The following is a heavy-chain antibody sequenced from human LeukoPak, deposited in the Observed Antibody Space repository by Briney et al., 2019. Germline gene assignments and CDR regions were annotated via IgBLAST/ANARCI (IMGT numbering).Heavy chain of an antibody. J-gene: IGHJ4*02. D-gene: IGHD6-19*01. V-gene: IGHV4-39*07. CDR2: INHSGST. CDR1: GGSISSSSYY. Sequence: SETLSLTCTVSGGSISSSSYYWSWIRQPPGKGLEWIGEINHSGSTNYNPSLKSRVTISVDTSKNQFSLKLSSVTAADTAVYYCAREAAVAGFDYWGQGTLVTVSS. CDR3: AREAAVAGFDY.